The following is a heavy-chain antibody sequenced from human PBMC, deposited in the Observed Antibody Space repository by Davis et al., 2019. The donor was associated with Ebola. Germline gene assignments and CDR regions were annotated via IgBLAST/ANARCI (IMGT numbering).Heavy chain of an antibody. Sequence: MPSETLSLTCTVSGDSINSYYWSWIRQPPGKGLEWIGYVYDSGTTNYNPSLKSRVAISIDTSKNEFSLKVTSVTAADTAVYYCARPVSPGYTYGYYYYDMDVWGQGTTVTVSS. J-gene: IGHJ6*02. CDR2: VYDSGTT. V-gene: IGHV4-59*08. CDR3: ARPVSPGYTYGYYYYDMDV. D-gene: IGHD5-18*01. CDR1: GDSINSYY.